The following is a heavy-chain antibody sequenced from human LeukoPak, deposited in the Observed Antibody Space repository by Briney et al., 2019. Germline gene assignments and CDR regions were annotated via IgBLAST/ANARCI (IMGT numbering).Heavy chain of an antibody. Sequence: GGSLRLSCAASGFTFSDYYMSWIRQAPGKGLEWVSYISSGSSYTNYADSVKGRFTISRDNAKNSLYLQMNSLRAEDTAVYYCARRHRIAVAGTIYYFDYWGQGTLVTVSS. CDR3: ARRHRIAVAGTIYYFDY. CDR2: ISSGSSYT. CDR1: GFTFSDYY. V-gene: IGHV3-11*06. D-gene: IGHD6-19*01. J-gene: IGHJ4*02.